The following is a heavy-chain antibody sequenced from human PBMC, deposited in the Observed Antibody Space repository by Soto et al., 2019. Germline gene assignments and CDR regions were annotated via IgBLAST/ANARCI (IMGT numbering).Heavy chain of an antibody. V-gene: IGHV1-46*01. J-gene: IGHJ5*02. Sequence: ASVKVSCKASGYTFTRHCMHWVRQAPGQGLEWMGIINPSDDTTSYAQKFQGRVTMTRDTSTSTVYMELSSLRSEDTAIYYCARHHSGTTNGYSWWWFDTRGQGTVVTVSS. D-gene: IGHD2-8*01. CDR2: INPSDDTT. CDR1: GYTFTRHC. CDR3: ARHHSGTTNGYSWWWFDT.